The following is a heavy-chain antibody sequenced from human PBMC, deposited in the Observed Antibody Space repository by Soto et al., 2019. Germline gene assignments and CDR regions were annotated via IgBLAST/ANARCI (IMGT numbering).Heavy chain of an antibody. J-gene: IGHJ5*02. Sequence: ASVKVSCKASGYSFTNYGIHWVRQAPGQRFEWMGWISAGNGQTKSSQRFQGRVTITRDTSASTAHMGLNSLTSEDTGVYYCARETGSGYYYLTFDPWGQGTLVTVSS. D-gene: IGHD3-22*01. CDR2: ISAGNGQT. CDR3: ARETGSGYYYLTFDP. CDR1: GYSFTNYG. V-gene: IGHV1-3*01.